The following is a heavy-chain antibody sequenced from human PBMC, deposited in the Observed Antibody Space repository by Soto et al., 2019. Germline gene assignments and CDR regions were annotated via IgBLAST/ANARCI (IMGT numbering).Heavy chain of an antibody. CDR1: GGSFSGYY. J-gene: IGHJ6*02. CDR2: INHSGST. Sequence: PSETLSLTCAVYGGSFSGYYWSWIRQPPGKGLEWIGEINHSGSTNYNPSLKSRVTISVDTSKNQFSLKLSSVTAADTAVYYCARGKGDSSSWHATLYYYYGMDVWGQGTTVTVSS. V-gene: IGHV4-34*01. D-gene: IGHD6-13*01. CDR3: ARGKGDSSSWHATLYYYYGMDV.